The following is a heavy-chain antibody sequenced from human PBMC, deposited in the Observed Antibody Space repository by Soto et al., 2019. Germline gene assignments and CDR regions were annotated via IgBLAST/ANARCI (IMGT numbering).Heavy chain of an antibody. J-gene: IGHJ4*02. CDR1: GFTFSSHA. CDR2: ISGSGGST. Sequence: EVQLLESGGGLVQPGGSLRLSCAASGFTFSSHAMSWVRQAPGKGLEWVSAISGSGGSTYYADSVKGRFTISRDNSKNTLYLQMNSLRAEDTAVYYCAKTWAVAGLFDYWGQGTLVTVSS. D-gene: IGHD6-19*01. CDR3: AKTWAVAGLFDY. V-gene: IGHV3-23*01.